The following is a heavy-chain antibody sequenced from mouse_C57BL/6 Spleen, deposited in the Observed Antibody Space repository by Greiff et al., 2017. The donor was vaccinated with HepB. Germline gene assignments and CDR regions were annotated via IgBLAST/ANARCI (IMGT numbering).Heavy chain of an antibody. J-gene: IGHJ1*03. D-gene: IGHD1-1*01. V-gene: IGHV1-64*01. CDR1: GYTFTSYW. CDR2: IHPNGGST. Sequence: VQLQQPGAELVKPGASVKLSCKASGYTFTSYWMHWVKQRPGQGLEWIGMIHPNGGSTNYNEKFKSKATMTVDKSSSTAYMQLSSLTSEDSAVYYCARSGPYYGSSYWYFDVWGTGTTVTVSS. CDR3: ARSGPYYGSSYWYFDV.